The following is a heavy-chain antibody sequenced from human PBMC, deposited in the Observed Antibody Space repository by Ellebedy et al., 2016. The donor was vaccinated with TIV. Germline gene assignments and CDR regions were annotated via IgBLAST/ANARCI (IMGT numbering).Heavy chain of an antibody. J-gene: IGHJ4*02. CDR1: GFTFSSYS. D-gene: IGHD3-10*01. Sequence: GESLKISXAASGFTFSSYSMNWVRQAPGKGLEWVSSISSSSSYIYYADSVKGRFTISRDNAKNSLYLQMNSLRAEDTAVYYCARDSGGWFGDSIGGIDYWGQGTLVTVSS. CDR2: ISSSSSYI. CDR3: ARDSGGWFGDSIGGIDY. V-gene: IGHV3-21*01.